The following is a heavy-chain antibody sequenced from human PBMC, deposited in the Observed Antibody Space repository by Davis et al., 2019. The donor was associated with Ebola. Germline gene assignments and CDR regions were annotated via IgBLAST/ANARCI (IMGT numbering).Heavy chain of an antibody. CDR1: GGSFSGYY. D-gene: IGHD6-13*01. Sequence: MPSETLSLTCAVYGGSFSGYYWSWIRQPPGKGLEWTGEINHSGSTNYNPSLKSRVTISVDTSKNQFSLKLSSVTAADTAVYYCARGRIAAAGIWNYYYGMDVWGQGTTVTVSS. V-gene: IGHV4-34*01. J-gene: IGHJ6*02. CDR3: ARGRIAAAGIWNYYYGMDV. CDR2: INHSGST.